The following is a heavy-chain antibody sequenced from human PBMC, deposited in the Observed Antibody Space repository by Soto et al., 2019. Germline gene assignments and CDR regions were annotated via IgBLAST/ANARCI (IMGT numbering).Heavy chain of an antibody. D-gene: IGHD1-26*01. V-gene: IGHV3-9*01. J-gene: IGHJ6*02. Sequence: GGSLRLSCVASGFTFGDYGMHWVRQAPGKGLEWVSGISWNSGNIGYADTVKGRFTISRDNAKNFLYLQMNSLRAEDTALYYCAKDINGSPYYYGMDVWGQGTTVTVSS. CDR1: GFTFGDYG. CDR2: ISWNSGNI. CDR3: AKDINGSPYYYGMDV.